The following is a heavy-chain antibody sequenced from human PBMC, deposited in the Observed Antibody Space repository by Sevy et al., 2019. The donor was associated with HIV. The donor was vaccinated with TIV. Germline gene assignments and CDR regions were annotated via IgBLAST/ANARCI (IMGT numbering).Heavy chain of an antibody. CDR1: GFTFSSYW. CDR2: MKEDGGEK. J-gene: IGHJ4*02. D-gene: IGHD5-18*01. V-gene: IGHV3-7*01. CDR3: VREGLGGFSYSLDC. Sequence: GGSLRLSCAASGFTFSSYWMSWVRQAPGKGLEWVATMKEDGGEKYYVDSVKGRFTISRDNAKNSLYVQMNSLRAEDTAVYYCVREGLGGFSYSLDCWGQGTLVTVSS.